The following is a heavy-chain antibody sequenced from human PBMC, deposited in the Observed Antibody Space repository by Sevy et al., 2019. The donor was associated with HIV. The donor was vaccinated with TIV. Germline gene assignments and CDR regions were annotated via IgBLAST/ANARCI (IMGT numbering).Heavy chain of an antibody. CDR1: GFTFSSYS. CDR3: SRKHYYYYYYMDV. CDR2: ISSSSSTI. V-gene: IGHV3-48*02. J-gene: IGHJ6*03. Sequence: GGSLRLSCAASGFTFSSYSMNWVRQAPGKGLEWVSYISSSSSTIYYADSVKGRFTISRDNAKNSLYLQMNSLRDEDTDTYYCSRKHYYYYYYMDVWGKGTTVTVSS.